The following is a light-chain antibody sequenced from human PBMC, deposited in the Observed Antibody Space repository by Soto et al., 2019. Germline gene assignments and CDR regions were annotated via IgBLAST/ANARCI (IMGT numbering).Light chain of an antibody. V-gene: IGKV4-1*01. CDR2: WAS. Sequence: DIVMTQSPDSLAVSLGERATINCKSSQSVLFRTNNKKYLAWYQQKPGQPPKVILYWASTRESGVPDRFSGNGSGTDFTLTISSLQAEDVAVYYCQQYYTTPYTFGQGTKLEIK. CDR1: QSVLFRTNNKKY. CDR3: QQYYTTPYT. J-gene: IGKJ2*01.